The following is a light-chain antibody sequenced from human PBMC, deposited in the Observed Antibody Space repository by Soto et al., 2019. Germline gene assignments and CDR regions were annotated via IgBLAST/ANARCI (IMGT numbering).Light chain of an antibody. CDR1: QSVGSSY. V-gene: IGKV3-20*01. CDR2: GAS. J-gene: IGKJ1*01. CDR3: QQYGSSPSP. Sequence: EIVLTQSPGTLSLSPGESATLSCRASQSVGSSYLAWYRQKPGQAPRLLIYGASSRATGIPDRFSGGGSGTDFTLTISRLDPEDFAVYYCQQYGSSPSPFGQGTKVEIK.